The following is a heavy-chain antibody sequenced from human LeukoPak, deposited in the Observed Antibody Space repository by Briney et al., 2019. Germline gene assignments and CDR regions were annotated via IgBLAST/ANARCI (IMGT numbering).Heavy chain of an antibody. CDR2: IIPIFGTA. J-gene: IGHJ5*02. CDR3: ARDARVGALST. D-gene: IGHD1-26*01. CDR1: GYTLTELS. Sequence: GATVKVSCKVSGYTLTELSMHWVRQAPGKGLEWMGGIIPIFGTANYAQKFQGRVAITADKSTSTAYMELSSLRSEDTAVYYCARDARVGALSTWGQGTLVTVSS. V-gene: IGHV1-69*06.